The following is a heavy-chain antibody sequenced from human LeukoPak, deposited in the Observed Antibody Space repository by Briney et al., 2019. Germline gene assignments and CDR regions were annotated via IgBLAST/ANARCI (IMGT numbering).Heavy chain of an antibody. Sequence: PGGSLRLSCAASGFTFSSYAMHWVRQAPGKGLEWVAVISYDGSNKYYADSMKGRFTISRDNSKNTLYLQMNSLRAEDTAVYYCARDPWTTAAEYSQHWGQGTLVTASS. V-gene: IGHV3-30-3*01. CDR1: GFTFSSYA. CDR2: ISYDGSNK. CDR3: ARDPWTTAAEYSQH. D-gene: IGHD4-17*01. J-gene: IGHJ1*01.